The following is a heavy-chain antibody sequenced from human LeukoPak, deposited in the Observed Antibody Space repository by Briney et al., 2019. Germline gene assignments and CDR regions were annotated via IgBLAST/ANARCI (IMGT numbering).Heavy chain of an antibody. Sequence: SETLSLTCTVSGGSISSYYWSWIRQPPGKGLEWIGYIYYSGSTNYNPSLKSRVTISIDTSKNQFSLKLSSVTAADTAVYYCARAQYGKYSGSPTWFDPWGQGTLVTVSS. CDR1: GGSISSYY. V-gene: IGHV4-59*12. D-gene: IGHD1-26*01. CDR3: ARAQYGKYSGSPTWFDP. CDR2: IYYSGST. J-gene: IGHJ5*02.